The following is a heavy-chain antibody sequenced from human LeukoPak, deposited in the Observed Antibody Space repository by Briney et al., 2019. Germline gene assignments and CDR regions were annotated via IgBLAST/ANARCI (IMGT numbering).Heavy chain of an antibody. CDR2: MDYNGST. J-gene: IGHJ5*02. CDR3: AGGFYEPFDR. D-gene: IGHD2/OR15-2a*01. Sequence: SETLSLTCSVSGFSVSSSDRNWIRQSPGKGLEWIANMDYNGSTKYNASSGGGRTTSLDTSKNQFHLKRESVTAADTARYCCAGGFYEPFDRWGQGTLVTVSS. CDR1: GFSVSSSD. V-gene: IGHV4-59*02.